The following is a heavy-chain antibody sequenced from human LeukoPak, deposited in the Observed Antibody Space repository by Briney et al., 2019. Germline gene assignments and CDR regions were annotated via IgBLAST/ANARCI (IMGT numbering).Heavy chain of an antibody. Sequence: GGSLRLSCAVSGFTFNVYAMHWVRQIPGKGPEWISSISGSRDFIYYADPVKGRFTISRDNAKNSLYLDMNSLRVEDTAVYFCARALVGAAFDTWGQGALVTVSS. J-gene: IGHJ4*02. CDR1: GFTFNVYA. CDR3: ARALVGAAFDT. D-gene: IGHD1-26*01. V-gene: IGHV3-21*06. CDR2: ISGSRDFI.